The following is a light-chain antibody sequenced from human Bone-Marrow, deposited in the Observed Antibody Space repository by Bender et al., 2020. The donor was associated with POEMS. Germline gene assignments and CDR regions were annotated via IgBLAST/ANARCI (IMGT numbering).Light chain of an antibody. V-gene: IGLV2-23*02. CDR2: EVS. CDR1: SSDVGGYHL. CDR3: CSYADNSVWV. J-gene: IGLJ3*02. Sequence: QSALTQPASVSGSPGQSITISCTGTSSDVGGYHLVSWYQQHPGKAPKLMISEVSKRPSGVSNRFSGSKSGNTASLTISGLQAEDEADFYCCSYADNSVWVFGGGTKLTVL.